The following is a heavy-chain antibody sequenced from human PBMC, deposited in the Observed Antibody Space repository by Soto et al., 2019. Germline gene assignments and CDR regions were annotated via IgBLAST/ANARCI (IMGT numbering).Heavy chain of an antibody. V-gene: IGHV4-34*01. CDR3: ARDLSGYYYGMDV. CDR1: GGSFSGYF. J-gene: IGHJ6*02. Sequence: PSETLSLTCAVYGGSFSGYFWNWVRQPPGKGLEWLGEINHSGSTKYNPSLKSRVTLSVDTSKNQFSLRVFSVTAADTAVYYCARDLSGYYYGMDVWGQGTAVTVSS. CDR2: INHSGST.